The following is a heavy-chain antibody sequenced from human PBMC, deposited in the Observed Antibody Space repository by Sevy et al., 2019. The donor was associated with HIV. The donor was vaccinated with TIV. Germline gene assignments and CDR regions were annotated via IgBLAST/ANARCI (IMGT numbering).Heavy chain of an antibody. CDR3: AKDRGGDTIYGLVIISYCMDV. Sequence: GGSLRLSCAASGFTFDDYAMHWVRQAPGKGLEWVSGISWNSVSIGYADSVKGRLTISRNNAKNSLYLQMNSLRAEDTALYYCAKDRGGDTIYGLVIISYCMDVWGQGTAVTVSS. CDR2: ISWNSVSI. J-gene: IGHJ6*02. V-gene: IGHV3-9*01. D-gene: IGHD3-3*01. CDR1: GFTFDDYA.